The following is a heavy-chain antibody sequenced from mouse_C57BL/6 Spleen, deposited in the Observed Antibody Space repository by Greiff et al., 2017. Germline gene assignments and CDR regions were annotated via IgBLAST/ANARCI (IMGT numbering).Heavy chain of an antibody. Sequence: QVQLKQSGAELAKPGASVKLSCKASGYTFTSYWMHWVKQRPGQGLEWIGYINPSSGYTKYNQKFKDKATLTADKSSSTAYMQLSSLTYADSAVYYWARYYDYDGYAMDYWGQGTSVTVSS. CDR2: INPSSGYT. J-gene: IGHJ4*01. D-gene: IGHD2-4*01. CDR1: GYTFTSYW. CDR3: ARYYDYDGYAMDY. V-gene: IGHV1-7*01.